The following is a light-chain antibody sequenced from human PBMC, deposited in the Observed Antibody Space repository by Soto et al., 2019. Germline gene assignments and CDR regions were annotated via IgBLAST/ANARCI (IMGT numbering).Light chain of an antibody. J-gene: IGLJ2*01. CDR2: EVS. Sequence: QSALTQPPSASGSPGQSVTISCTGTSSGVGGYNYVSWYQQHPGKAPKFMIYEVSKRPAGVPDRFSGSKSGKTASLTVSGLQAEYEADYYCTSYAGSNKPVVLGRGTTLTVL. CDR3: TSYAGSNKPVV. CDR1: SSGVGGYNY. V-gene: IGLV2-8*01.